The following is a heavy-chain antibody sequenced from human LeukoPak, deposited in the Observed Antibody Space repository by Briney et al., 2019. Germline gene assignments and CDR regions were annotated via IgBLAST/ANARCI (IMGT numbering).Heavy chain of an antibody. J-gene: IGHJ4*02. V-gene: IGHV4-61*01. Sequence: SETLSLTCTVSGGSVSSGSYYWSWSRQPPGKGLEWIGYIYYSGSTNYNPSLKSRVTISVDTSKNQFSLKLSSVTAADTAVYYCASSGTTQLFDYWGQAILVTVSS. CDR2: IYYSGST. D-gene: IGHD1-1*01. CDR3: ASSGTTQLFDY. CDR1: GGSVSSGSYY.